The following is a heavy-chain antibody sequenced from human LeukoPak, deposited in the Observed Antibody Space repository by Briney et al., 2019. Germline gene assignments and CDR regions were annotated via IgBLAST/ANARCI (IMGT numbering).Heavy chain of an antibody. J-gene: IGHJ4*02. V-gene: IGHV4-59*13. CDR1: GGSISNYY. Sequence: NASETLSLSGRVCGGSISNYYWSWIRQPRGEVQEWIGYIYCSGSTYYNPSLKSRVTISISTAKNQFSLKLSPVTAADTAVYFCARDRRGYGSGSSPYYFDHWGQGSLVTVAS. CDR3: ARDRRGYGSGSSPYYFDH. D-gene: IGHD3-10*01. CDR2: IYCSGST.